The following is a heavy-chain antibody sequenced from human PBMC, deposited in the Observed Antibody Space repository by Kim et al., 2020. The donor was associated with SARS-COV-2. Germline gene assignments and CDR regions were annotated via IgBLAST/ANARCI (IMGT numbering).Heavy chain of an antibody. CDR2: IYSTGTT. CDR1: GGSMSGYY. V-gene: IGHV4-59*01. Sequence: SETLSLTCTVSGGSMSGYYWSWIRQSPGNALEWFGYIYSTGTTYYNPSLRSRVTMSIDTSKNQFSLTLNSVTAADTAVYYCARAPRERWFDPCGHGTLVT. D-gene: IGHD1-26*01. CDR3: ARAPRERWFDP. J-gene: IGHJ5*02.